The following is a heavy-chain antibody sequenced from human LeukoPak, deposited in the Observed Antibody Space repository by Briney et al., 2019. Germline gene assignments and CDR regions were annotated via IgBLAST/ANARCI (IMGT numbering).Heavy chain of an antibody. CDR3: ARETSQKGAHYMDV. Sequence: SETLSLTCAVYIDSFTNYYWNWIRQTPGKGLEWIGEVNDSGGTNINPSLRSRVTISVDTSKNQFSLKLSSVTAADTAVYYCARETSQKGAHYMDVWGKGTTVTISS. CDR2: VNDSGGT. V-gene: IGHV4-34*01. D-gene: IGHD3-16*01. J-gene: IGHJ6*03. CDR1: IDSFTNYY.